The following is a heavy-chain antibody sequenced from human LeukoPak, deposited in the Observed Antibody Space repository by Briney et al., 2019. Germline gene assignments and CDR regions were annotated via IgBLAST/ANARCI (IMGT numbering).Heavy chain of an antibody. Sequence: GASVKVSCKASGGTFSSYTISWVRRAPGQGLEWMGRIIPILGIANYAQKFQDRVTITADKSTSTAYMELSSLRSEDTAVYYCARDYRSGRSNWFDPWGQGTLVTVSS. J-gene: IGHJ5*02. CDR2: IIPILGIA. CDR3: ARDYRSGRSNWFDP. D-gene: IGHD6-19*01. V-gene: IGHV1-69*04. CDR1: GGTFSSYT.